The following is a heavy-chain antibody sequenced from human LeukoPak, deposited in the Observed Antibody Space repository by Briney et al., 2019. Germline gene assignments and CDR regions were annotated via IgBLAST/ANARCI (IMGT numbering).Heavy chain of an antibody. J-gene: IGHJ5*02. V-gene: IGHV4-61*02. CDR2: IYTGGGT. Sequence: PSQTLSLTCTISGGSISSGHYLWSWIRQPAGKGLEWIGRIYTGGGTNYNPSLKSRVTISIGTSKNQFSLKLSSVTAADTAMYYCARALCTNGICEWFDPWGQGTLVTVSS. CDR1: GGSISSGHYL. CDR3: ARALCTNGICEWFDP. D-gene: IGHD2-8*01.